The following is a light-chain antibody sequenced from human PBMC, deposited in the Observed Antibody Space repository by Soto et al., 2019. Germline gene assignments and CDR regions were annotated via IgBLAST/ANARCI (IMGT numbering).Light chain of an antibody. V-gene: IGLV2-23*01. J-gene: IGLJ1*01. Sequence: QSALTQPASVSGSPGQSITISCTGTSSDVGSYNLVSCTNSTQAKSPKIMIYEASKRPSGAPNRFSGSKSGNTASLTISGLQAEDEADYYCCSYAGSSTGVFGTGTKLTVL. CDR3: CSYAGSSTGV. CDR2: EAS. CDR1: SSDVGSYNL.